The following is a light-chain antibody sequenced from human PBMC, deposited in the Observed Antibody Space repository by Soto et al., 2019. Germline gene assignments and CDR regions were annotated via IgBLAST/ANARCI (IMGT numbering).Light chain of an antibody. V-gene: IGLV2-8*01. CDR3: NSYAGSDNFG. Sequence: TQPPSPSGAPGQAVTISCAGNSSDVGGSDYVSWYQQHPGKAPKLMIYEINKRPSGVPDRFSGSKSGNTASLTISGLQAEDEADYYCNSYAGSDNFGFGTGTKVTVL. CDR1: SSDVGGSDY. J-gene: IGLJ1*01. CDR2: EIN.